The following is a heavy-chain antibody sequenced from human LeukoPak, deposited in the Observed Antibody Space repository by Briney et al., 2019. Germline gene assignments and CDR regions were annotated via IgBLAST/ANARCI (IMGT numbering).Heavy chain of an antibody. D-gene: IGHD1-20*01. CDR1: GYTFSTYG. J-gene: IGHJ4*02. CDR3: ARKGCFDNCYLFDY. V-gene: IGHV1-18*01. Sequence: GASVKVSCKASGYTFSTYGINWVRQAPGQGLEWMGWINTNNGNTNYAQKFQGRVTMTRDTSTSTAYMELRSLGPDDTAVYYCARKGCFDNCYLFDYWGQGTLVTVS. CDR2: INTNNGNT.